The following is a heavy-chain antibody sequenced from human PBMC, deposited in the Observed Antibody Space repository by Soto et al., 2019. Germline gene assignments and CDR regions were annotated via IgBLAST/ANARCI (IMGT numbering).Heavy chain of an antibody. J-gene: IGHJ6*02. CDR1: GGTFSSYA. Sequence: SVKVSCKASGGTFSSYAISWVRQAPGQGLEWLGGIIPIFGTANYAQKFQGRVTITADESTSTAYMELSSLRSEDTAVYYCASSVLRFLEWLPYYDYYGMDVCGQGTTVTVSS. D-gene: IGHD3-3*01. V-gene: IGHV1-69*13. CDR3: ASSVLRFLEWLPYYDYYGMDV. CDR2: IIPIFGTA.